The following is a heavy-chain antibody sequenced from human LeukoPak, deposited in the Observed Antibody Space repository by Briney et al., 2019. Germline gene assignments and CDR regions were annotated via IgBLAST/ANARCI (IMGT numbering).Heavy chain of an antibody. CDR3: AHMGDYYYDGSGYFSLYWYFDL. CDR1: GFPLSTRGVG. Sequence: SGPTLVNPTQTLTLTCTFSGFPLSTRGVGVGWIRHPPGKALEWLALISWDDNKRYSPSLKSRLTITKDTSKNQVVPTMTNMDPVDTATYYCAHMGDYYYDGSGYFSLYWYFDLWGRGTLVSVSS. D-gene: IGHD3-22*01. J-gene: IGHJ2*01. CDR2: ISWDDNK. V-gene: IGHV2-5*02.